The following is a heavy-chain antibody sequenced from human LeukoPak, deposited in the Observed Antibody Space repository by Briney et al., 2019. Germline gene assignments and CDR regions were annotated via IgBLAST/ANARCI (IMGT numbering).Heavy chain of an antibody. Sequence: SSETLSPTCTVSGGSISSYYWSWIRQPAGKGLEWIGRIYTSGSTNYNPSLKSRVTMSVDTSKNQFSLKLSSVTAADTAVYYCARGGAAASLFDYWGQGTLVTVSS. CDR2: IYTSGST. V-gene: IGHV4-4*07. CDR1: GGSISSYY. D-gene: IGHD6-13*01. J-gene: IGHJ4*02. CDR3: ARGGAAASLFDY.